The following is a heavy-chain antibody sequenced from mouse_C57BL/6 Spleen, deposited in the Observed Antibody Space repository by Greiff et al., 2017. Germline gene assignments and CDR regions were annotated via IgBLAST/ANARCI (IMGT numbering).Heavy chain of an antibody. J-gene: IGHJ2*01. V-gene: IGHV3-1*01. CDR2: ISYSGST. CDR1: GYSITSGYD. Sequence: DVKLQESGPGMVKPSQSLSLTCTVTGYSITSGYDWHWIRHFPGNKLEWMGYISYSGSTNYNPSLKSRISITHDTSKNHFFLKLNSVTTEDTATYYCARAPEGYFDYWGQGTTLTVSS. CDR3: ARAPEGYFDY.